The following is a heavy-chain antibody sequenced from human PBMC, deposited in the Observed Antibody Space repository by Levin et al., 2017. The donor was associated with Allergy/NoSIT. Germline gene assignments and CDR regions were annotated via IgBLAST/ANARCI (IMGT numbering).Heavy chain of an antibody. CDR3: ARATRSSLVYYFDF. V-gene: IGHV4-59*01. CDR2: ISYSGDT. D-gene: IGHD1-1*01. Sequence: SQTLSLTCTVSGGSISSYYWSWIRQPPGKGPEWIGYISYSGDTNYNPSLKSRLTISVDTSRNQFSLKLSSVTAADTAVYYCARATRSSLVYYFDFWGQGTLVTVSS. J-gene: IGHJ4*02. CDR1: GGSISSYY.